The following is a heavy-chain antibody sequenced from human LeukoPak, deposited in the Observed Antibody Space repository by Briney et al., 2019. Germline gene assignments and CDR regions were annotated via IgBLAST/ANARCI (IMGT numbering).Heavy chain of an antibody. V-gene: IGHV3-48*01. D-gene: IGHD4-17*01. CDR3: ARGYGDFYYYYYMDV. J-gene: IGHJ6*03. Sequence: GGSLRLSCAASGFTFSSYSMNWVRQAPGKGLEWVSYISSSSSTIYYADSVKGRFTISRDNAKNSLYLQMNSLRAEDTAVYYCARGYGDFYYYYYMDVWGKGTTVTVSS. CDR2: ISSSSSTI. CDR1: GFTFSSYS.